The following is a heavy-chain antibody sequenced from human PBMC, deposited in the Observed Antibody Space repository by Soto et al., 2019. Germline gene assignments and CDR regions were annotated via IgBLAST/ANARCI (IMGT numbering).Heavy chain of an antibody. V-gene: IGHV1-18*01. CDR2: ISAYNGNT. Sequence: QVQLVQSGAEVKKPGASVKVSCKASGYTFTSYGISWVRQAPGQGLEWMGWISAYNGNTNYAQKLQGRVTMTTDTSTSTAYMELRSLRSDYTAVYYCARGAGYCSSTSCYDYYYYMDVWGKGTTVTVSS. CDR3: ARGAGYCSSTSCYDYYYYMDV. J-gene: IGHJ6*03. D-gene: IGHD2-2*01. CDR1: GYTFTSYG.